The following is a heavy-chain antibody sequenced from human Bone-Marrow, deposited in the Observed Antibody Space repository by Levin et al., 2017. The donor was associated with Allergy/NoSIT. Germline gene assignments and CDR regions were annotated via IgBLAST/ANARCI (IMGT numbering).Heavy chain of an antibody. CDR1: GYSFTTNW. CDR3: AVTYYYDSSGYTSYYGMDV. Sequence: GGSLRLSCKGSGYSFTTNWIAWVRQMPGKGLEWMGIMYPGDSDTRYSPSFQGQVTISADKSISTAYLQWSSLKASDTAMYYCAVTYYYDSSGYTSYYGMDVWGQGTTVTVSS. J-gene: IGHJ6*02. D-gene: IGHD3-22*01. CDR2: MYPGDSDT. V-gene: IGHV5-51*01.